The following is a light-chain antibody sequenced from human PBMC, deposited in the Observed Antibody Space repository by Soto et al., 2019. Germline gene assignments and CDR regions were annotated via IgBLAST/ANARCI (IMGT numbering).Light chain of an antibody. J-gene: IGLJ1*01. CDR1: SSNIGAGYD. CDR3: QSYDSSRSGCV. V-gene: IGLV1-40*01. Sequence: QSVLTQPPSVSGAPGQRVTISCTGSSSNIGAGYDVHWYQQLPGTAPKLLIYGNSNRPSGVPDRFSGSKSGTSASLAITGLQAEDEADYYCQSYDSSRSGCVFGTGTKLTVL. CDR2: GNS.